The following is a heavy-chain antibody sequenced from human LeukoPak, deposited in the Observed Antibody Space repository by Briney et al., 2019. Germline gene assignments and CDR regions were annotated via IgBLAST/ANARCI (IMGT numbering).Heavy chain of an antibody. CDR3: ARDMDYGDYMRFPYYYYGMDV. Sequence: PGGSLRLSCAASGFTFSSYAMHWVRQAPGKGLEWVAVISYDGSNKYYADSVKGRFTISRDNSKNTLYLQMNSLRAEDTAVYYCARDMDYGDYMRFPYYYYGMDVWGQGTTVTVSS. J-gene: IGHJ6*02. CDR2: ISYDGSNK. CDR1: GFTFSSYA. V-gene: IGHV3-30-3*01. D-gene: IGHD4-17*01.